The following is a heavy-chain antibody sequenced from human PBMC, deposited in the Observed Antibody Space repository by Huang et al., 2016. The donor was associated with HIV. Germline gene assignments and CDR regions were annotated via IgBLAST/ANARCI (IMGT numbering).Heavy chain of an antibody. CDR1: GYDFGSYG. CDR3: AIYPYYSNRWKRNDASFL. V-gene: IGHV1-18*01. Sequence: QVQLVQSGGAVMQPGASVRVYCKASGYDFGSYGMSWVRQAPGQGLEWLGWIGSDNRDTSAAQKFQGRGTMTTDTSTTTTYMELRILRSDVTAMYYCAIYPYYSNRWKRNDASFLWGQGTMITVSS. D-gene: IGHD4-4*01. CDR2: IGSDNRDT. J-gene: IGHJ3*01.